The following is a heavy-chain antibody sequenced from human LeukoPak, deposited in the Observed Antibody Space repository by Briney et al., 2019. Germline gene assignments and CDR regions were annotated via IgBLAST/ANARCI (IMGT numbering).Heavy chain of an antibody. V-gene: IGHV5-10-1*01. CDR2: IDPSESYT. CDR1: GYSFTSYW. D-gene: IGHD3-16*02. CDR3: ARLEGGVIVDY. Sequence: GESLRISCKGSGYSFTSYWITWVRQMPGKGLEWVGRIDPSESYTNYSPSFQGHVTISADKSITTAYLQWSSLKASDTAMYYCARLEGGVIVDYWGQGTLVTVSS. J-gene: IGHJ4*02.